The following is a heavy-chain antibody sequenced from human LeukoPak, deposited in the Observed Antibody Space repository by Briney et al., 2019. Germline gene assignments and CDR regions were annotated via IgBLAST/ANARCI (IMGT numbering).Heavy chain of an antibody. D-gene: IGHD3-9*01. Sequence: ASVKVSCKASGYTFISYDINWVRQATGQGLEWMGWMNPNSGNTGYAQKFQGRVTMTRNTSISTAYMELSSLRSEDTAVYYCARGLLDVLRYFDFEDWGQGTLVTVSS. V-gene: IGHV1-8*01. J-gene: IGHJ4*02. CDR3: ARGLLDVLRYFDFED. CDR2: MNPNSGNT. CDR1: GYTFISYD.